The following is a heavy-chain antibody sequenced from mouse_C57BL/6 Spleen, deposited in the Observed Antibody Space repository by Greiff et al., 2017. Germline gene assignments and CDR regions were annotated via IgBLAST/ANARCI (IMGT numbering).Heavy chain of an antibody. CDR3: TDHYYDYDEFAY. CDR1: GFTFSNYW. CDR2: IRLKSDNYAT. Sequence: EVKVEESGGGLVQPGGSMKLSCVASGFTFSNYWMNWVRQSPEKGLEWVAQIRLKSDNYATHYAESVKGRFTISRDDSKSSVYLQMNNLRAEDTGIYYCTDHYYDYDEFAYWGQGTLVTVSA. D-gene: IGHD2-4*01. J-gene: IGHJ3*01. V-gene: IGHV6-3*01.